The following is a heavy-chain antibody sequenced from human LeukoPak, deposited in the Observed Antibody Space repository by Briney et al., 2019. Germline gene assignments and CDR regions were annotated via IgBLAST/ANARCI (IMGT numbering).Heavy chain of an antibody. D-gene: IGHD5-24*01. CDR1: GFTFSAYW. V-gene: IGHV3-74*01. CDR2: INNDGTAT. CDR3: ARDGDGYNLAYYFDY. J-gene: IGHJ4*02. Sequence: PGGSLRLSCAASGFTFSAYWMHWVRQVPGKGLVWVSRINNDGTATFFADSVKGRFTTSRDNAKNTLYLQMDSLRAEDTAVYYCARDGDGYNLAYYFDYWGQGTLVTVSS.